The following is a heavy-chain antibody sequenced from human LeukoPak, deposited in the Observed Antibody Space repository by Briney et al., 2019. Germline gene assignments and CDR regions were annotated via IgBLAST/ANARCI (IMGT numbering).Heavy chain of an antibody. J-gene: IGHJ4*02. D-gene: IGHD3-10*01. CDR2: INSDGINT. Sequence: GGSLRLSCAASGFTFSNYWMHWVRQAPGKGLVWFSRINSDGINTSYADSVKGRFTISRDNAKNTLYLQMNSLRAEDTAVYYCARGSGAGADYWGQGTLVTVSS. CDR3: ARGSGAGADY. V-gene: IGHV3-74*01. CDR1: GFTFSNYW.